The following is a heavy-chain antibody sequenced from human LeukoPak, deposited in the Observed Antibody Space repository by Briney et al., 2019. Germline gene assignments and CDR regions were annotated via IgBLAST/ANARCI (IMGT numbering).Heavy chain of an antibody. J-gene: IGHJ4*02. D-gene: IGHD2-15*01. CDR1: GGSIRTYY. V-gene: IGHV4-34*01. CDR2: INHSGST. CDR3: ARGSQSLGYCSGGSCRAKIFDY. Sequence: SETLSLTCTVSGGSIRTYYWSWIRQPPGKGLEWIGEINHSGSTNYNPSLKSRVTISVDTSKNQFSLKLSSVTAADTAVYYCARGSQSLGYCSGGSCRAKIFDYWGQGTLVTVSS.